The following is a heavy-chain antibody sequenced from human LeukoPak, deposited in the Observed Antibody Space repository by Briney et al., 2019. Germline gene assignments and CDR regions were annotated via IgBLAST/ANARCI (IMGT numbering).Heavy chain of an antibody. Sequence: PGGSLRLSCAASGFTFSTYAMDWVRQAPDKGLEWVATISSDGSKQWYADSVQGRFTISRDNFQNTLYLQMDSTRPEDTALYCCVRDTSGTSWHPSAHWGQGTLVTVSS. D-gene: IGHD2-2*01. CDR1: GFTFSTYA. V-gene: IGHV3-30-3*01. CDR3: VRDTSGTSWHPSAH. J-gene: IGHJ4*02. CDR2: ISSDGSKQ.